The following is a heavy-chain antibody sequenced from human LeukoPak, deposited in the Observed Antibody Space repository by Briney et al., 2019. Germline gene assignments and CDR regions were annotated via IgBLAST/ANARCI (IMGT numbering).Heavy chain of an antibody. CDR2: IYTSGTS. D-gene: IGHD5-12*01. CDR1: GGSISSGDYY. CDR3: ARDRGYRANERNWYFDI. Sequence: SETLSLTCVVSGGSISSGDYYWNWIRQPAGKGLQWIGRIYTSGTSNYNPSLESRVTISIDKSQNQFSLTLTSVTAADTAVYFCARDRGYRANERNWYFDIWGRGTLVAVSS. J-gene: IGHJ2*01. V-gene: IGHV4-61*02.